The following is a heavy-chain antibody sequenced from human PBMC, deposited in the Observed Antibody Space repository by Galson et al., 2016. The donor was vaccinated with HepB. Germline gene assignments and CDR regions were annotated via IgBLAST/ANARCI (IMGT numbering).Heavy chain of an antibody. V-gene: IGHV3-23*01. CDR1: GFTFSSYS. D-gene: IGHD3-22*01. CDR3: AKDLYYYDSSGQSFFDY. Sequence: SLRLSCAASGFTFSSYSMNWVRQAPGKGLEWVSVISGSGGSTYYADSVKGRFTISRDNSKNTLYLQMNSLRAEDTAVYYCAKDLYYYDSSGQSFFDYWGQGTQVTVSS. CDR2: ISGSGGST. J-gene: IGHJ4*02.